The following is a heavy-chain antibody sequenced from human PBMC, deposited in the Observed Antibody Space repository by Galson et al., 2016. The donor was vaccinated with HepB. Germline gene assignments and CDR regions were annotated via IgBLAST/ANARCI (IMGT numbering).Heavy chain of an antibody. V-gene: IGHV3-64D*08. CDR1: GFTFSRYA. CDR2: ISYNGGTT. J-gene: IGHJ4*02. CDR3: AKDAILGCGRDCYVDY. Sequence: SLRLSCAASGFTFSRYAMHWVRQAPGKGLQYAAGISYNGGTTHYADSVKGRFTISRDNSKNTLYLQMSSLRVEDTSVYFCAKDAILGCGRDCYVDYWGQGTLVTVSS. D-gene: IGHD2-21*02.